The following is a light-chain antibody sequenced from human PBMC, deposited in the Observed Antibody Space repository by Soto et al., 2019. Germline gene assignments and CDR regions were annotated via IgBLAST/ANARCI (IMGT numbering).Light chain of an antibody. CDR2: GAS. J-gene: IGKJ3*01. CDR3: QQYRSSPPEFT. CDR1: QTISSNY. V-gene: IGKV3-20*01. Sequence: EIVLTQSPGTLSLSAGERATLSCRASQTISSNYLAWYQQKPGQAPRLLILGASYRATGIPDRFSGSGSGTDFTLTISRLEPEDFAVYYCQQYRSSPPEFTFGPGTKVDIK.